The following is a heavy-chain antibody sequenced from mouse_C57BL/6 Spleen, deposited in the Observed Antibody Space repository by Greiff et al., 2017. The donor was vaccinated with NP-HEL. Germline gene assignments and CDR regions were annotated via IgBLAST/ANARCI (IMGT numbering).Heavy chain of an antibody. J-gene: IGHJ4*01. CDR1: GFSLTTYG. Sequence: QVQLQQSGPGLVQPSQSLSITCTVSGFSLTTYGVHWVRQSPGKGLEWLGVIWRGGSTDYNAAFMSRLSITKDNSKSQVFFKMNSLQAYDTAIYYCAKSTMITTWIYYYAMDYWGQGTSVTVSS. D-gene: IGHD2-4*01. CDR2: IWRGGST. CDR3: AKSTMITTWIYYYAMDY. V-gene: IGHV2-5*01.